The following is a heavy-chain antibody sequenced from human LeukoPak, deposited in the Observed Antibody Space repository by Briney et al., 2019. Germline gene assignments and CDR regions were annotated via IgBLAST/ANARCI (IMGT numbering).Heavy chain of an antibody. Sequence: PSETLSLTCTVSGGSISSYYWSWIRQPPGKGLEWIGYIYYSGSTNYNPSLKSRVTISVDTSKNQFSLKLSSVTAADTAVYYCARGRVVVVAAPNYYYYYMDVWGKGTTVTVSS. D-gene: IGHD2-15*01. CDR1: GGSISSYY. CDR3: ARGRVVVVAAPNYYYYYMDV. V-gene: IGHV4-59*01. J-gene: IGHJ6*03. CDR2: IYYSGST.